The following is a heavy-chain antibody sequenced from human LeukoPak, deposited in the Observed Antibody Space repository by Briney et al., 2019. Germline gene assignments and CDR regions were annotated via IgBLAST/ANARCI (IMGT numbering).Heavy chain of an antibody. CDR1: GFTFSNYG. V-gene: IGHV3-30*02. CDR3: NLDREGYYFDF. CDR2: IKYDGSNK. J-gene: IGHJ4*02. D-gene: IGHD1-26*01. Sequence: GGSLRLSCAASGFTFSNYGMHWVRQAPGKGLEWVSFIKYDGSNKYYADSVKGRFTISRDNSKTTLYLQMNSLRAEDTAVYYCNLDREGYYFDFWGQGTLVTVSS.